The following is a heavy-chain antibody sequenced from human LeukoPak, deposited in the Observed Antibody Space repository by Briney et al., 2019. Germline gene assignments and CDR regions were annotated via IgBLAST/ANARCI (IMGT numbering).Heavy chain of an antibody. J-gene: IGHJ3*02. Sequence: ASVKVPCKPSGGTFTGHYMHWVRQAPGQGLEWMGWINPNSGDTNYAQKFQGRVTMTRDTSISTAYMELNRLRSDDTAMYYCARDFYYDSSAYSTRRSVFDIWGQGAMVTVSS. CDR3: ARDFYYDSSAYSTRRSVFDI. V-gene: IGHV1-2*02. CDR2: INPNSGDT. CDR1: GGTFTGHY. D-gene: IGHD3-22*01.